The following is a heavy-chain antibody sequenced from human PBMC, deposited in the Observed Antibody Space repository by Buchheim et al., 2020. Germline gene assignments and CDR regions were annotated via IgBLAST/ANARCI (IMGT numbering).Heavy chain of an antibody. CDR3: AKDPYCSGGSCSLDY. CDR1: GFTFSSYA. J-gene: IGHJ4*02. CDR2: ISYDGTNE. D-gene: IGHD2-15*01. V-gene: IGHV3-30-3*01. Sequence: QVQLVESGGGVVQPGRSLRLSCAASGFTFSSYAMHWVRQAPGKGLEWVAIISYDGTNEYYADSVKGRFTISRDNSKNTLYLQMNSLRAEDTAVYYCAKDPYCSGGSCSLDYWGQGTL.